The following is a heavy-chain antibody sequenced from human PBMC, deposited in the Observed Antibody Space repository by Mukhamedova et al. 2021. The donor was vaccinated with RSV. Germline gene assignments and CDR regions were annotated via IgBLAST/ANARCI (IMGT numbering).Heavy chain of an antibody. CDR2: IKQDGSQK. Sequence: QAPGKGPEWVANIKQDGSQKSYVDSVKGRFIISRDNAKNLAYMEMNNLRAEDTAVYYCAREGSGGFDFWGQGTLVTVPS. D-gene: IGHD3-10*01. CDR3: AREGSGGFDF. J-gene: IGHJ4*02. V-gene: IGHV3-7*03.